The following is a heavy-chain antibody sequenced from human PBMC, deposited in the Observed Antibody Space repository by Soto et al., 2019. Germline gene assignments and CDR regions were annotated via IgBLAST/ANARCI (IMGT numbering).Heavy chain of an antibody. CDR1: GGSISSYY. J-gene: IGHJ6*03. CDR2: IYYSGST. CDR3: ARQAGEYSSSSGLYYYMDV. Sequence: SETLSLTCTVSGGSISSYYWSWIRQPPGKGLEWIGYIYYSGSTNYNPSLKSRATISVDTSKNQFSLKLSSVTAADTAVYYCARQAGEYSSSSGLYYYMDVWGKGTTVTVSS. D-gene: IGHD6-6*01. V-gene: IGHV4-59*08.